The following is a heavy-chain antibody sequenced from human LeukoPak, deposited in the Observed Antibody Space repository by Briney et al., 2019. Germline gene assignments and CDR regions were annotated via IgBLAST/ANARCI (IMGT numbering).Heavy chain of an antibody. V-gene: IGHV3-23*01. CDR1: GFIFDNFG. CDR2: LSATGGSA. D-gene: IGHD6-13*01. CDR3: ARSYSSSWYIVFDI. Sequence: GGSLRLSCAASGFIFDNFGMSWVRQAPGKGLEWVSALSATGGSAYYAASAQGRFTTSRDNSKNILYLEMNSLRVDDTAVYYCARSYSSSWYIVFDIWGQGTMVTVSS. J-gene: IGHJ3*02.